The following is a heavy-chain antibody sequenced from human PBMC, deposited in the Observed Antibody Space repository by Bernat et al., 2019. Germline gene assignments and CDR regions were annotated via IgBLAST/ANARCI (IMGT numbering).Heavy chain of an antibody. Sequence: QVQLVQSGAEVKKPGASVKVSCKASGYTFTGYFMHWVRQAPGQGLEWMGRINPNSGGTNYAQKFQGRVTMTRDTSINTAYMELSRLRSDDTAVYYCARDRIVGATTRRAGFDYWGQGTLVTVSS. J-gene: IGHJ4*02. CDR3: ARDRIVGATTRRAGFDY. CDR2: INPNSGGT. D-gene: IGHD1-26*01. V-gene: IGHV1-2*06. CDR1: GYTFTGYF.